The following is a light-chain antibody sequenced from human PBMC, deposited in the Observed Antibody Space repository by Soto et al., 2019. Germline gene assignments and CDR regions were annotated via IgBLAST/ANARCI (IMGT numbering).Light chain of an antibody. V-gene: IGLV1-44*01. CDR3: AAWDDSLNGGEV. CDR1: TSNIGSNT. CDR2: SNN. J-gene: IGLJ2*01. Sequence: QSVLTQPPSASGTPGQRVTIPCSGSTSNIGSNTVNWYQQLPGTAPKVLIYSNNRRPSGVPDRFSGSKSGTSASLAISGLQSEDEADYYCAAWDDSLNGGEVFGGGTKVTVL.